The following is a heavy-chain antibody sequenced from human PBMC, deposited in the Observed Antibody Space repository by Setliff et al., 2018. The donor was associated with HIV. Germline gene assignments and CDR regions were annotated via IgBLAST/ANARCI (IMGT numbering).Heavy chain of an antibody. CDR3: ATGHYGSDSYYSIDH. J-gene: IGHJ4*02. Sequence: ASVKVSCKPSAHPRYYYMHWVRQVPGIGLQWMGVINPSGGLTDYPQRFQGRVTMTTDTSTNTIYMQLSSLTSEDTALYYCATGHYGSDSYYSIDHWGQGTLVTVSS. V-gene: IGHV1-46*01. CDR1: AHPRYYY. D-gene: IGHD3-10*01. CDR2: INPSGGLT.